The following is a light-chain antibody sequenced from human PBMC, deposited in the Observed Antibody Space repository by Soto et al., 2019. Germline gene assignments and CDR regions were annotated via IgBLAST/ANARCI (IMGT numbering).Light chain of an antibody. CDR2: KAS. V-gene: IGKV1-5*03. CDR1: QSISNK. Sequence: DIQMTQSPSTLSASVGDRVTITCRASQSISNKLAWYQQRPGKAPKLLIYKASSLESGVPSRFSGSGSGTEFTLTISSLQPDDFATYFCQQYNTHFWAFGQGTKVDIK. CDR3: QQYNTHFWA. J-gene: IGKJ1*01.